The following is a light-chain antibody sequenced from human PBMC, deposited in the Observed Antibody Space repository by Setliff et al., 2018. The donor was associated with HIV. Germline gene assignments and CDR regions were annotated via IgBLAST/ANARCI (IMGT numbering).Light chain of an antibody. V-gene: IGLV2-14*03. CDR1: SSDIGGYNY. CDR2: NVN. Sequence: QSVLPQPASVSGSPGQTITISCTGTSSDIGGYNYVSWYQQHPGEAPKLIIYNVNNRPSGVSGRFSGSKSGNTASLTISELRAEDETDYYCTSYTGGNTRVFGTGTKVTVL. J-gene: IGLJ1*01. CDR3: TSYTGGNTRV.